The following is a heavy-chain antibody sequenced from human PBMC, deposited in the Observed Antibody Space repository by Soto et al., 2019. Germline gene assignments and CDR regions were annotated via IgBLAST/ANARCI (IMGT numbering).Heavy chain of an antibody. CDR2: IIPIFGTA. Sequence: VSFKASCGTFSSYAISWVRQAPGQGLEWMGGIIPIFGTANYAQKFQGRVTITADKSTSTAYMELSSLRSEDTAVYYCATDKYYYDSSGYYYVLGYWGQGTLVTVSS. D-gene: IGHD3-22*01. V-gene: IGHV1-69*06. J-gene: IGHJ4*02. CDR3: ATDKYYYDSSGYYYVLGY. CDR1: CGTFSSYA.